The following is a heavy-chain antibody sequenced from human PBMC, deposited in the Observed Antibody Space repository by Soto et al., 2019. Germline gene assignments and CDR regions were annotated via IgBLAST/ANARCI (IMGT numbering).Heavy chain of an antibody. CDR1: GGSISSYY. V-gene: IGHV4-59*01. CDR2: IYYSGST. D-gene: IGHD6-13*01. CDR3: ARLLGYRSSHNWFDP. Sequence: QVQLQESGPGLVKPSETLSLTCTVSGGSISSYYWSWIRQPPGKGLEWIGYIYYSGSTNYNPSLKSRVTISVDTSKNQFSLKLSSVTAADTAVYYCARLLGYRSSHNWFDPWGQGTLVTVSS. J-gene: IGHJ5*02.